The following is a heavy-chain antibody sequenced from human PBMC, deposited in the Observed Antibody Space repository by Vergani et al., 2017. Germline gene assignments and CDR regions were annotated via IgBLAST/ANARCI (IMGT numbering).Heavy chain of an antibody. Sequence: QVQLQESGPGLVKPSETLSLTCIVSGGSISPYYWSWIRQPAGKGLEWIGYIYYSGSTYYNPSLKSRVTISVDTSKNQFSLKLSSVTAADTAVYYCASTLTDYSNHGRPEYWYFDLWGRGTLVTVSS. CDR2: IYYSGST. CDR3: ASTLTDYSNHGRPEYWYFDL. J-gene: IGHJ2*01. CDR1: GGSISPYY. V-gene: IGHV4-59*06. D-gene: IGHD4-11*01.